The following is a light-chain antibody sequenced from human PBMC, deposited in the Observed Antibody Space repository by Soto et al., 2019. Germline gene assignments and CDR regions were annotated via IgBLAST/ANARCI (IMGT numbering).Light chain of an antibody. Sequence: DIQMTQSPSTLSAFVGDRVTITCRASQGISSYLAWYQQKPGKAPKLLIYAASTLQSGVPSRFSGSGSGTEFTLTISSLQPEDFATYYCLQHNRYPWTFGQGTKVDIK. V-gene: IGKV1-9*01. CDR2: AAS. CDR3: LQHNRYPWT. CDR1: QGISSY. J-gene: IGKJ1*01.